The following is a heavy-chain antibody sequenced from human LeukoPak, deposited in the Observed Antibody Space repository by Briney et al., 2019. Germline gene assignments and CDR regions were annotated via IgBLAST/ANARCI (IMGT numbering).Heavy chain of an antibody. CDR2: INHSGST. V-gene: IGHV4-30-2*01. CDR1: GGSISSGGYY. CDR3: ARAYYYMDV. J-gene: IGHJ6*03. Sequence: SQTLSLTCTVSGGSISSGGYYWSWIRQPPGKGLEWIGEINHSGSTNYNPSLKSRVTISVDTSKNQFSLKLSSVTAADTAVYYCARAYYYMDVWGKGTTVTVSS.